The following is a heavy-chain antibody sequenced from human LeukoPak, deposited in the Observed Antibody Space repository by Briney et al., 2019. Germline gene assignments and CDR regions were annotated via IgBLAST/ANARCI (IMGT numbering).Heavy chain of an antibody. J-gene: IGHJ4*02. CDR3: AKGSRIWGNYYFDF. CDR2: ISGSGRTT. D-gene: IGHD3-16*01. CDR1: GFTFSNYA. Sequence: GGSLRLSCATSGFTFSNYAVSWVRQPPGEGLEWVSSISGSGRTTYYADTVKGRFTISRDNSKNTLYLQMNSLRAEDKAVYYCAKGSRIWGNYYFDFWGQGTLVTVSS. V-gene: IGHV3-23*01.